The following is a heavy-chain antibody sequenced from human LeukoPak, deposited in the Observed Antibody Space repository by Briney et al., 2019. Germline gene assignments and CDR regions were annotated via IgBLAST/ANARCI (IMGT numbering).Heavy chain of an antibody. CDR3: ARRGAVASIYYFDY. CDR1: GFTFSSSG. J-gene: IGHJ4*02. D-gene: IGHD6-19*01. CDR2: IRYDGSNK. V-gene: IGHV3-30*02. Sequence: PGGSLRLSCAASGFTFSSSGMHWVRQSPGKGLEWVAFIRYDGSNKYYADSVKGRFTISRDNSRNTLYLQMSSPRPEDTAVYYCARRGAVASIYYFDYWGQGTLVTVSS.